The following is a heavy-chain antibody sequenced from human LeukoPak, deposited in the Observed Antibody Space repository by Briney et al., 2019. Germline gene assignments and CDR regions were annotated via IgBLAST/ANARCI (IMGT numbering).Heavy chain of an antibody. J-gene: IGHJ4*02. D-gene: IGHD3-10*01. CDR3: ARGPFTMVRGLNRGHYFDY. CDR1: GFTFSSYW. Sequence: GGSLRLSCAASGFTFSSYWMSWVRQAPGKGLEWVANIKVDGSDKFYVDSVKGRFTISRDNAKNSLYLQMNSLRAEDTAVYYCARGPFTMVRGLNRGHYFDYWGQGTLVTVSS. V-gene: IGHV3-7*01. CDR2: IKVDGSDK.